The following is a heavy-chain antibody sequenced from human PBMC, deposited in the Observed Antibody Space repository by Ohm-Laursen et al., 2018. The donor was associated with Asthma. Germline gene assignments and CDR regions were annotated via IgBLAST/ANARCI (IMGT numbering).Heavy chain of an antibody. CDR1: GFTFSSYG. CDR3: ARGRMMTDY. D-gene: IGHD3-16*01. Sequence: SLRLSCAASGFTFSSYGMHWVRQAPGKGLEWVAVISYDGSNKYYADSVKGRFTISRDNSKNTLYLQMNSLRPEDTAVYYCARGRMMTDYCGQGTLVTVSS. CDR2: ISYDGSNK. V-gene: IGHV3-30*03. J-gene: IGHJ4*02.